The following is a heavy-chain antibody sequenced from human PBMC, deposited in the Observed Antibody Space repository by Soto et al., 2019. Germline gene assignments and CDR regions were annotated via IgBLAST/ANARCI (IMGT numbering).Heavy chain of an antibody. CDR1: GGSFSGYY. Sequence: SETLSLTCAVYGGSFSGYYWSWIRQPPGKGLEWIGEINHSGSTNYNPSLKSRVTISVDTSKNQFSLKLSSVTAADTAVYYCAREKAYSSGWYTRGGWFDPWGQGTLVTVS. D-gene: IGHD6-19*01. CDR2: INHSGST. V-gene: IGHV4-34*01. CDR3: AREKAYSSGWYTRGGWFDP. J-gene: IGHJ5*02.